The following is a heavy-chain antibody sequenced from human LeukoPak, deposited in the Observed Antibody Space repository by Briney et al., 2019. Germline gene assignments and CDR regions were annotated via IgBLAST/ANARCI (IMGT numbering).Heavy chain of an antibody. CDR1: GFTFSDYY. D-gene: IGHD3-16*01. CDR2: IKGIGPTT. V-gene: IGHV3-11*04. CDR3: ARAGELRYMDV. Sequence: GGSLRLSCAASGFTFSDYYMGWIRQAPGKGLEWVSTIKGIGPTTYYADSVKGRFTISRDNAKNSLFLQMSSLRADDTAIYYCARAGELRYMDVWGKGTAVTVSS. J-gene: IGHJ6*03.